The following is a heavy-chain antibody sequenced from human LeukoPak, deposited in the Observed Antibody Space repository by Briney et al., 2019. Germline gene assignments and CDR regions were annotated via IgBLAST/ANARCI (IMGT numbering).Heavy chain of an antibody. J-gene: IGHJ2*01. Sequence: PSETLSLTCAVSGYSISSGYYWGWIRPPPGKGLEWIGSIYHSGSTYYNPSLKSRVTISVDTSKNQFSLTLTSVTAADTAVYYCARSPRWFFDLWGRGTLVTVSS. V-gene: IGHV4-38-2*01. CDR3: ARSPRWFFDL. CDR1: GYSISSGYY. CDR2: IYHSGST.